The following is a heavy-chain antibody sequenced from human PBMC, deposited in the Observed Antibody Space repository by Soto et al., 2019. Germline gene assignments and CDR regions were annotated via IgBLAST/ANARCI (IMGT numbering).Heavy chain of an antibody. CDR2: IFYSGST. D-gene: IGHD6-13*01. Sequence: SETLSLTCTVSGDSVSSSYYYWGWIRQPPGKGLEWIGSIFYSGSTYYNPSLKSRVTISVDTSKNQFSLKLSSVTAADTAVYYCARRGSSRQIYHYGMDVWGQGTTVTVSS. CDR3: ARRGSSRQIYHYGMDV. V-gene: IGHV4-39*01. CDR1: GDSVSSSYYY. J-gene: IGHJ6*02.